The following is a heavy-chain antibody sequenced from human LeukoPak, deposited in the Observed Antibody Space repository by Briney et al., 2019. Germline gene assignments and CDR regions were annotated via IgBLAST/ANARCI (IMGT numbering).Heavy chain of an antibody. D-gene: IGHD1-26*01. CDR2: INPYSGGT. V-gene: IGHV1-2*02. J-gene: IGHJ4*02. CDR3: ARIRGGNNYHFDY. Sequence: ASVKVSCKASGYTFTDYYMHWVRQAPGQGLEWMGWINPYSGGTNYAQNFQGRVTMTRDTSISTGYMELSRLRSDGTAVYYCARIRGGNNYHFDYWGQGTLVTVSS. CDR1: GYTFTDYY.